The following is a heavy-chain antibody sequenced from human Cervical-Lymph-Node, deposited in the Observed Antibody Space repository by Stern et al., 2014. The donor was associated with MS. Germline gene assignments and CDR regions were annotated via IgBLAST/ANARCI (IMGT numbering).Heavy chain of an antibody. D-gene: IGHD3-16*01. Sequence: VQLEESGPGLVKPSQTLSLTCTVSGGSISTTGYYWSWIRQHPGKGLEWVGYIHYSGSTYSNQYLKSRATISVGTSKNQFSLKLSSVTAADTALYYCARSDRLWGSFDYWGQGSLVTVSS. CDR2: IHYSGST. CDR1: GGSISTTGYY. V-gene: IGHV4-31*03. CDR3: ARSDRLWGSFDY. J-gene: IGHJ4*02.